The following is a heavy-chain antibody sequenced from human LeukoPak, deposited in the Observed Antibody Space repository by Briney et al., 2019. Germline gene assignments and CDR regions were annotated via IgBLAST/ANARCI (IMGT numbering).Heavy chain of an antibody. J-gene: IGHJ4*02. CDR2: ISSSDSYI. Sequence: GGSLRLSCAASGFTFSDYYMSWIRQAPGKGLEWVSSISSSDSYIYYADSVKGRFTISRDNAKNSLYLQMNSLRAEDTAVYYCARVGCSSASCYDDYWGQGTLVTVSS. D-gene: IGHD2-2*01. CDR1: GFTFSDYY. CDR3: ARVGCSSASCYDDY. V-gene: IGHV3-11*04.